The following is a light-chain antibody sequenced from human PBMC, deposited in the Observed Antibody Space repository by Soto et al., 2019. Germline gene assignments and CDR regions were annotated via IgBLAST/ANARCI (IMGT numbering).Light chain of an antibody. CDR1: QNIPNY. J-gene: IGKJ2*01. Sequence: DIQMTQSPSSLSASVGDRVTITCRASQNIPNYLNWYQQKPGKAPKLLIYLASTLQSGVPSRFSGSGSGTDFTLTISSLQPEDFATYFCQQTYSTPHTFGPGTKVEIK. CDR3: QQTYSTPHT. V-gene: IGKV1-39*01. CDR2: LAS.